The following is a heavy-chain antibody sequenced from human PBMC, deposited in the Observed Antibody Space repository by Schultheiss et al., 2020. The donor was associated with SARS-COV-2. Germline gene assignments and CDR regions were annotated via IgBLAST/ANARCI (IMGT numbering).Heavy chain of an antibody. D-gene: IGHD6-19*01. J-gene: IGHJ4*02. Sequence: SETLSLTCTVSGGSVSSGSYYWSWIRQPPGKGLEWIGYIYYSGSTYYNPSLKSRVTISVDTSKNQFSLKLSSVTAADTAVYYCAGISSGWYDYWGQGTLVTVSS. CDR3: AGISSGWYDY. CDR2: IYYSGST. CDR1: GGSVSSGSYY. V-gene: IGHV4-61*01.